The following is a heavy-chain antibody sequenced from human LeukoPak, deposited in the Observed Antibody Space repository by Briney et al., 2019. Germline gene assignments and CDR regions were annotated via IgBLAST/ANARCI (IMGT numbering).Heavy chain of an antibody. CDR3: ARTTLKTWRDYYYYYMDV. D-gene: IGHD5-24*01. V-gene: IGHV1-69*05. CDR2: IIPIFGTA. Sequence: SVKASCKASGGTFSSYAISWVRQAPGQGLEWMGRIIPIFGTANYAQKFQGRVTITTDESTSTAYMELSSLRSEDTAVYYCARTTLKTWRDYYYYYMDVWGKGTTVTVSS. J-gene: IGHJ6*03. CDR1: GGTFSSYA.